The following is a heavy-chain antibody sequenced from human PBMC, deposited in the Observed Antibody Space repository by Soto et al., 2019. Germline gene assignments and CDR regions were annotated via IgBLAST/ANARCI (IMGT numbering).Heavy chain of an antibody. V-gene: IGHV4-4*07. D-gene: IGHD3-3*01. CDR1: GGSMSSYY. CDR2: VYSSGGT. J-gene: IGHJ5*02. CDR3: ARGQRFSDCFDP. Sequence: SETLSLTCTVSGGSMSSYYWTWIRQPAGKGLEWIGRVYSSGGTHYSPSLKSRVIISLDTSKNQFSLRLLSVTDADTAVYFCARGQRFSDCFDPWGQGTLVTVSS.